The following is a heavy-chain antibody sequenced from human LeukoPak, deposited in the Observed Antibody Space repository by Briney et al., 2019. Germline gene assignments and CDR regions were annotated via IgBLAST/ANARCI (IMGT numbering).Heavy chain of an antibody. V-gene: IGHV3-30-3*01. CDR2: ISYDGSNE. J-gene: IGHJ4*02. CDR1: GFTFSSYA. CDR3: ARDSGSYASNFDY. D-gene: IGHD2-2*01. Sequence: QTGGSLRLSCAASGFTFSSYAMSWVRQNPGKGLEWVAVISYDGSNEYYADSVKGRFTISRDNSKNTLYLQMNSLRAEDTAVYYCARDSGSYASNFDYWGQGTLVTVSS.